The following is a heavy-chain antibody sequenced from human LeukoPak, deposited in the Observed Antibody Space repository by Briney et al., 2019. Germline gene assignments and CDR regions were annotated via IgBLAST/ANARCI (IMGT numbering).Heavy chain of an antibody. J-gene: IGHJ5*02. CDR1: GFTFSSYG. CDR2: ISYDGSNK. V-gene: IGHV3-30*18. CDR3: AKTPGRGVIISGETLTPGPNWFDP. Sequence: GGSLRLSCAASGFTFSSYGMHWVRQAPGKGLEWVAVISYDGSNKYYADSVKGRFTISRDNSKNTLYLQMNSLRSDDMAMYFCAKTPGRGVIISGETLTPGPNWFDPWGQGTLVTVSS. D-gene: IGHD3-10*01.